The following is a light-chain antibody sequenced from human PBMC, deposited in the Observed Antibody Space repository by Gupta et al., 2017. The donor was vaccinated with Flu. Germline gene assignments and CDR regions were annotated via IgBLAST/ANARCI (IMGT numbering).Light chain of an antibody. CDR3: SSFIGGASWV. CDR1: WGDPDGNNY. CDR2: KVI. Sequence: TWGDPDGNNYVSWYQQHPGKAPKNLLYKVINRPSGVSNRFSGSKSGNTASLTISGLQAEDEADYYCSSFIGGASWVFGGGTKLTVL. J-gene: IGLJ3*02. V-gene: IGLV2-14*01.